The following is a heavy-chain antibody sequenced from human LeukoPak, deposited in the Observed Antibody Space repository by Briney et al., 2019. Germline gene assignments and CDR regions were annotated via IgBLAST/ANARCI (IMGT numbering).Heavy chain of an antibody. J-gene: IGHJ4*02. CDR1: GITFSNYG. CDR2: ITFDGHNK. D-gene: IGHD6-19*01. Sequence: GGSLRLSCAASGITFSNYGMHWVRQAPGRGLEWVAVITFDGHNKFYSDSVKGRFTVPRDNSKNTLYLQMNSLRAEDTAVYYCAKVSSPSGWFWGYSDYWGQGSLVTVSS. CDR3: AKVSSPSGWFWGYSDY. V-gene: IGHV3-30*18.